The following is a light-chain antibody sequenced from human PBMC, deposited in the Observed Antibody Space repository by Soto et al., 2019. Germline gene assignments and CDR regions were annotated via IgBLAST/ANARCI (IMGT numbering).Light chain of an antibody. CDR1: SSDVGGYNY. V-gene: IGLV2-14*03. J-gene: IGLJ1*01. CDR3: SSYTSSSTYV. Sequence: QSVLTQPASVSGSPGQSIAISSTGTSSDVGGYNYVSWYQHHPGKAPTVMIYDVSNRPSGVSDRFSGSKSGNTASLTISGLQADDEADYYCSSYTSSSTYVFGTGTKLTVL. CDR2: DVS.